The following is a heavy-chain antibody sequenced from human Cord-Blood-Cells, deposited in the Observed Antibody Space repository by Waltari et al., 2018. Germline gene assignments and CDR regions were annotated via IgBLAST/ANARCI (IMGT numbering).Heavy chain of an antibody. CDR3: AREEQLVGMDV. CDR2: ISYSGGT. CDR1: GGPISSHY. J-gene: IGHJ6*02. Sequence: QVQLQESGPGLVKPSETLSLTCTVSGGPISSHYWSWLRQPPGKGLEWIGYISYSGGTNYNPALKSRVTISVDTSKSQVSLKLSSVTAAETAVYYCAREEQLVGMDVWGQGTTVTVSS. V-gene: IGHV4-59*11. D-gene: IGHD6-6*01.